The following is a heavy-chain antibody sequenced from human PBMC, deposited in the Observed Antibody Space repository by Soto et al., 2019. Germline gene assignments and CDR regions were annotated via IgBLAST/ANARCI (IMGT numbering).Heavy chain of an antibody. Sequence: PGESLKISCKGSGYSFTSYWIGWVRQMPGKGLEWIGIIYPGDSDTRYSPSFQGQVTISAAKSISTAYLQWSSMKASDTAMYYCARQSAAAVHHYFAMDVWGKGTTLTGTS. D-gene: IGHD6-13*01. CDR3: ARQSAAAVHHYFAMDV. J-gene: IGHJ6*04. CDR2: IYPGDSDT. CDR1: GYSFTSYW. V-gene: IGHV5-51*01.